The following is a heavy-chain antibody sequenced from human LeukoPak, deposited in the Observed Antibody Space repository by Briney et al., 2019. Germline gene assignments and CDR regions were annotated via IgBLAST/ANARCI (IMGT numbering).Heavy chain of an antibody. D-gene: IGHD5/OR15-5a*01. CDR2: ISSSSSYI. J-gene: IGHJ4*02. V-gene: IGHV3-21*01. CDR3: ARGSRLPRAHFDY. Sequence: GGSLRLSCAASGFTLTNYWMHWVRHAPGKGLEWVSSISSSSSYIYYADSVKGRFTISRDNAKNSLYLQMNSLRAEDTAVYYCARGSRLPRAHFDYWGQGTLVTVSS. CDR1: GFTLTNYW.